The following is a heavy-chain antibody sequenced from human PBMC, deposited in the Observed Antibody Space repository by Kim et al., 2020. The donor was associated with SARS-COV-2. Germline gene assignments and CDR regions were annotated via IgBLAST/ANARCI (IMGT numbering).Heavy chain of an antibody. J-gene: IGHJ4*02. V-gene: IGHV1-46*01. Sequence: TRYAQGFQGRVTTTSDTSTSTATMELSSLTSEETAVYYCARAWDQNFDFWGQGTLVTVSS. D-gene: IGHD1-26*01. CDR2: T. CDR3: ARAWDQNFDF.